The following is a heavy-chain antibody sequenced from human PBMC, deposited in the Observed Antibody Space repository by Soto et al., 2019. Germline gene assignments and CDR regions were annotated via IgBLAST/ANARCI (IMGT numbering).Heavy chain of an antibody. J-gene: IGHJ4*02. CDR1: GFPFYVYD. V-gene: IGHV3-21*01. CDR2: ITSNGNFL. CDR3: TRSDYGDAPGY. Sequence: GVLRLSCATSGFPFYVYDMTWVRQAPGKGLEWVSSITSNGNFLYYADAVRGRFTISRDNPKTSLSLEMNNLRAEDTAVYYCTRSDYGDAPGYWGQGTLVTVSS. D-gene: IGHD4-17*01.